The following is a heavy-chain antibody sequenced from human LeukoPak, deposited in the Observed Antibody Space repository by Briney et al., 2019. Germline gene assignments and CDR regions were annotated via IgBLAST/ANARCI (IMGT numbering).Heavy chain of an antibody. J-gene: IGHJ6*03. D-gene: IGHD3-22*01. V-gene: IGHV4-4*07. Sequence: SETLSLTCTVSGGSISSYYTGWIRQPAGKGLGWVGRIYTSGSTNYNTSLKSRVTMSVDTSKNQFSLKLSSVSAADTAVYYCARSLYYYDSSGYGYYMDVWGKGTTVTVSS. CDR2: IYTSGST. CDR3: ARSLYYYDSSGYGYYMDV. CDR1: GGSISSYY.